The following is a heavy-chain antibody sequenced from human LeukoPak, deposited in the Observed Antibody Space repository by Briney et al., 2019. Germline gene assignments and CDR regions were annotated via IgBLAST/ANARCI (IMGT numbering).Heavy chain of an antibody. D-gene: IGHD2-15*01. V-gene: IGHV3-53*01. J-gene: IGHJ4*02. CDR3: ASSYCSGGSCYFDY. CDR2: IYSSGST. Sequence: PGGSLRLSCAASGFTVSSNYMSWVRQAPGKGLEWVSVIYSSGSTYYADSVKGRFTISRDNSKNTLYLQMNSLRAEDTAVYYCASSYCSGGSCYFDYWGQGTLVTVSS. CDR1: GFTVSSNY.